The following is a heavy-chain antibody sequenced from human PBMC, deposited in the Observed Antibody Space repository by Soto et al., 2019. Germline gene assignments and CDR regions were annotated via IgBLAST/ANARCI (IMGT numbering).Heavy chain of an antibody. CDR2: ISDSGGRS. Sequence: XGSLRLSFAASGYTFSSHAMSWVRQAPGKGLDWVSGISDSGGRSYYADSVKGRFTISRDNSKNTLYLQMNSLRADDTAVYYCAKYKRVYYGSGSYPNYGMDVWGQGTTVTVSS. J-gene: IGHJ6*02. D-gene: IGHD3-10*01. CDR1: GYTFSSHA. CDR3: AKYKRVYYGSGSYPNYGMDV. V-gene: IGHV3-23*01.